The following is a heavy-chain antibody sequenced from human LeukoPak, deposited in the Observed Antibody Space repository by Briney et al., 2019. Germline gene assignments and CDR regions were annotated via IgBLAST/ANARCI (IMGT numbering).Heavy chain of an antibody. CDR3: AKEYPDILTGYPDS. CDR2: ISGSGDSA. CDR1: GFTFSSYA. V-gene: IGHV3-23*01. J-gene: IGHJ4*02. Sequence: GGSLRLSCAASGFTFSSYAMSWVRQAPGKGLEWVSAISGSGDSADYADSVKGRFTISRDNSKNTLYLQVNSLRAEDTAVYYCAKEYPDILTGYPDSWGPGTLVTVSS. D-gene: IGHD3-9*01.